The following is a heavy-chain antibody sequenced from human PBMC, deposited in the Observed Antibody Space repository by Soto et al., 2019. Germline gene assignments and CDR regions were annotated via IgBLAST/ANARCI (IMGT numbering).Heavy chain of an antibody. CDR1: GGSFSGYY. Sequence: SETLSLTCAVYGGSFSGYYWSWIRQPPGKGLEWIGEINHSGSTNYNPSLKSRVTISVDTSKNQFSLKLSSVTAADTAVYYCARGKGPLDYWGQGTLVTVSS. V-gene: IGHV4-34*01. CDR3: ARGKGPLDY. CDR2: INHSGST. J-gene: IGHJ4*02.